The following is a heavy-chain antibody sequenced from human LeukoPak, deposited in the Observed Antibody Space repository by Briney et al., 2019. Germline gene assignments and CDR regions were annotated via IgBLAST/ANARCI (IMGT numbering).Heavy chain of an antibody. CDR2: ISGSGGST. V-gene: IGHV3-23*01. D-gene: IGHD3-3*01. CDR1: GFAFSTCA. CDR3: AKGGQNFDFWRFDY. Sequence: GGSLRLSCAASGFAFSTCAMSWVRQAPGKGLEWVSSISGSGGSTYYADSVKGRFSISRDNSKNTVYLEMNSLRAEDTALYYCAKGGQNFDFWRFDYWGQGTLVPVS. J-gene: IGHJ4*02.